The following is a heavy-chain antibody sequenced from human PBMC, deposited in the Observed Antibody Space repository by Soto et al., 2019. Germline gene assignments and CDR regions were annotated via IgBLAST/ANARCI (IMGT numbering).Heavy chain of an antibody. CDR3: AHAKATYYYDSSGSTNWFDP. J-gene: IGHJ5*02. CDR2: IYWNDDK. CDR1: GFSLSTSGVG. V-gene: IGHV2-5*01. D-gene: IGHD3-22*01. Sequence: QITLKESGPTLVKPTQTLTLTCTFSGFSLSTSGVGVGWIRQPPGKALEWLALIYWNDDKLYSPSLKSRLTITKDTSKNQVVLTMTNMDPVDTATYYCAHAKATYYYDSSGSTNWFDPWGQGTLVTVSS.